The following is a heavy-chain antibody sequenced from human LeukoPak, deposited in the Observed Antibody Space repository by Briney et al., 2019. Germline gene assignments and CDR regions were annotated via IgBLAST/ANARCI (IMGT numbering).Heavy chain of an antibody. Sequence: ASVKVSCKASGYIFTGYYMHWVRQAPGQGLEWMGRINPNSGGTNHAQKFQGRVTMTRDTSISTAYMELSRLRSDDTAVYYCARDLKYYYGSGSDYFDYWGQGTLVTVSS. CDR2: INPNSGGT. D-gene: IGHD3-10*01. CDR3: ARDLKYYYGSGSDYFDY. CDR1: GYIFTGYY. J-gene: IGHJ4*02. V-gene: IGHV1-2*06.